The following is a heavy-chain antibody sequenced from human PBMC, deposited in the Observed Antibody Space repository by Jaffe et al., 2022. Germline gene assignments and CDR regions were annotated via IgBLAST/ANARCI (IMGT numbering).Heavy chain of an antibody. V-gene: IGHV4-61*02. D-gene: IGHD3-10*01. Sequence: QVQLQESGPGLVKPSQTLSLTCTVSGGSISSGSYYWSWIRQPAGKGLEWIGRIYTSGSTNYNPSLKSRVTISVDTSKNQFSLKLSSVTAADTAVYYCASLLVHTGGSGSYLEGDDAFDIWGQGTMVTVSS. CDR1: GGSISSGSYY. J-gene: IGHJ3*02. CDR3: ASLLVHTGGSGSYLEGDDAFDI. CDR2: IYTSGST.